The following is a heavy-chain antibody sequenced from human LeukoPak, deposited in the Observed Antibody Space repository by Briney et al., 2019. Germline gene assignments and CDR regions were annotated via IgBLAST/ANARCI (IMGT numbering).Heavy chain of an antibody. CDR3: ARRTGMVRGVVLEGMDV. V-gene: IGHV4-39*01. CDR2: IYYSGST. J-gene: IGHJ6*02. CDR1: GGSISSSSYY. Sequence: SETLSLTCTVSGGSISSSSYYWGWIRQPPGKGLEWIGSIYYSGSTYYNPSLKSRATISVDTSKNQFSLKLSSVTAADTAVYYCARRTGMVRGVVLEGMDVWGQGTTVTVSS. D-gene: IGHD3-10*01.